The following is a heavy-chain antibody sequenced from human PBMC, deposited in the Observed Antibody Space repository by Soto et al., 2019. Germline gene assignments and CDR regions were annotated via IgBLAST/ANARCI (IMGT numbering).Heavy chain of an antibody. Sequence: SETLSLTCTVSGDSISGGASFWSWIRQPPGKGLEWIANVYYSGSSYYNPALKSRLTISVDTTKNQFSLQLKSMTAADTAVYYCAKLSCTSSTCYFPGWFDPWGQGTLVTV. CDR2: VYYSGSS. V-gene: IGHV4-31*03. D-gene: IGHD2-2*01. J-gene: IGHJ5*02. CDR3: AKLSCTSSTCYFPGWFDP. CDR1: GDSISGGASF.